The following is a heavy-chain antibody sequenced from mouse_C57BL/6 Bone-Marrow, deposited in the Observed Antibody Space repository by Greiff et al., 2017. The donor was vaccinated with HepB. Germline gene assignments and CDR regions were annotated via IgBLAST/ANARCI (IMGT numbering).Heavy chain of an antibody. Sequence: EVQGVESGGGLVQPGESLKLSCESNEYEFPSHDMSWVRKTPEKRLELVAAINSDGGSTYYPDTMERRFIISRDNTKKTLYLQMSSLRSEDTALYYCARHLQFITTVVPFAYWGQGTLVTVSA. CDR3: ARHLQFITTVVPFAY. D-gene: IGHD1-1*01. V-gene: IGHV5-2*01. CDR1: EYEFPSHD. J-gene: IGHJ3*01. CDR2: INSDGGST.